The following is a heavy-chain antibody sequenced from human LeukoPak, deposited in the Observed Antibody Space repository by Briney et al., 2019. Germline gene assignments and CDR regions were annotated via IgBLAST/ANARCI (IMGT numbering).Heavy chain of an antibody. CDR3: ARVLSGLVGVPAAIFHYYYMDV. CDR1: GGSISSGGYY. V-gene: IGHV4-31*03. J-gene: IGHJ6*03. Sequence: SQTLSLTCTVSGGSISSGGYYWSWIRQHPGKGLEWIGYIYYSGSTYYNPSLKSRVTISVDTSKNQFSLKLSSVTAADTAVYYCARVLSGLVGVPAAIFHYYYMDVWGNGTTVTVSS. D-gene: IGHD2-2*02. CDR2: IYYSGST.